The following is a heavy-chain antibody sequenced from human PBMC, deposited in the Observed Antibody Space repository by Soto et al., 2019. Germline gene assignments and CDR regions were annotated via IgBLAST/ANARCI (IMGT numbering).Heavy chain of an antibody. V-gene: IGHV3-30-3*01. CDR1: GFTFSSYA. CDR2: ISYDGSNK. D-gene: IGHD5-18*01. CDR3: ARDWDTAMVDYYYYYGMDV. J-gene: IGHJ6*02. Sequence: PGGSLRLSCAASGFTFSSYAMHWVRQAPGKGLDWVAVISYDGSNKYYADSVKGRFTISRDNSKNTLYLQMNSLRAEDTAVYYCARDWDTAMVDYYYYYGMDVWGQGTTVTVSS.